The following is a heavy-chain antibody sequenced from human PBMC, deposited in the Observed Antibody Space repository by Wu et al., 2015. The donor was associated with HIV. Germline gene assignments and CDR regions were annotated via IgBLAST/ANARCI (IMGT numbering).Heavy chain of an antibody. D-gene: IGHD6-6*01. CDR1: GYSFTAHY. J-gene: IGHJ4*02. Sequence: QVQLVQSGAEVTKPGASVRVSCQTSGYSFTAHYIHWVRQAPGQGLEWMGWISAYNGNTNYAQKLQGRVTMTTDTSTSTAYMELRSLRSDDTAVYYCARPYSLYSSSPMGYWGQGTLVTVSS. V-gene: IGHV1-18*04. CDR2: ISAYNGNT. CDR3: ARPYSLYSSSPMGY.